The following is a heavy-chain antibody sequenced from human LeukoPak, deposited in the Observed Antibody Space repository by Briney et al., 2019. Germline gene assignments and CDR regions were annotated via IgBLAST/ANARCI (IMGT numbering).Heavy chain of an antibody. CDR3: ARDGADFFGY. CDR2: ISSSSTI. J-gene: IGHJ4*02. Sequence: GGSLRLSCSASGFTFSSYSMNWVRQAPGKGLEWVSYISSSSTIYYADSVKGRFTISRDNAKNSLYLQMNSLRAEHTAVYYCARDGADFFGYWGQGTLVTVSS. V-gene: IGHV3-48*01. CDR1: GFTFSSYS.